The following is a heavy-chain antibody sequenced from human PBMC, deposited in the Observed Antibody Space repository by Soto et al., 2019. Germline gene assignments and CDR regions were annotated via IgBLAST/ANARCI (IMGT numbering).Heavy chain of an antibody. CDR3: ARLPGYSTGWTPFDF. Sequence: GGSLRLSCSASGFTFSYYGMHWVRQAPGKGLEWVALITNDGSNKYYVDSVKGRFTISRDNAKNTLYLQMNSLRAEDTAVYYCARLPGYSTGWTPFDFWGQGTQVTVSS. V-gene: IGHV3-30*03. J-gene: IGHJ4*02. CDR2: ITNDGSNK. D-gene: IGHD6-19*01. CDR1: GFTFSYYG.